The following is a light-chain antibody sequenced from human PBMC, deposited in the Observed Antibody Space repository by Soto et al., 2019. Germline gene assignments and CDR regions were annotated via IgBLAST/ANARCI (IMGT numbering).Light chain of an antibody. Sequence: DIQMTQSPSSLSASVGDRVTITCRASQGIRNYLAWYQQKPGKVPKLLIYAASTLQSGVPSRFSGSGSGTDFTLTITSLHPEDFVSYYCHKYDNVPRTFGQGTKVEVK. CDR2: AAS. V-gene: IGKV1-27*01. CDR3: HKYDNVPRT. J-gene: IGKJ1*01. CDR1: QGIRNY.